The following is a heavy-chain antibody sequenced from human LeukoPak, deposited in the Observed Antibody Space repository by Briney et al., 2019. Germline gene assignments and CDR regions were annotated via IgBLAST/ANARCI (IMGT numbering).Heavy chain of an antibody. Sequence: GGSLRLSCAASGFTFSSYSMNWVRQAPGKGLVWVSRINSDGSSTSYADSVKGRFTISRDNAKNTLYLQMNSLRAEDTAVYYCARDTDTVTTILDYWGQGTLVTVSS. J-gene: IGHJ4*02. V-gene: IGHV3-74*01. CDR1: GFTFSSYS. CDR3: ARDTDTVTTILDY. CDR2: INSDGSST. D-gene: IGHD4-17*01.